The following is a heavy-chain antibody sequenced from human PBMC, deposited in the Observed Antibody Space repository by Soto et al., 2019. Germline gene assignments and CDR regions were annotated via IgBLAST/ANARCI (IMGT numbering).Heavy chain of an antibody. J-gene: IGHJ6*02. V-gene: IGHV4-34*01. CDR2: INHSGST. CDR3: ARDSLDCYGSGSPGMDV. D-gene: IGHD3-10*01. CDR1: GGSFSGYY. Sequence: SETLSLTCAVYGGSFSGYYWSWIRQPPGKGLEWIGEINHSGSTNYNPSLKSRVTISVDTSKNQFSLKLSSVTAADTAVYYFARDSLDCYGSGSPGMDVWGQGTTVTVSS.